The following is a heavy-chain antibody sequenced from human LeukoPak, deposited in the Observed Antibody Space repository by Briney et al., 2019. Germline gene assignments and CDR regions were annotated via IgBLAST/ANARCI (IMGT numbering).Heavy chain of an antibody. J-gene: IGHJ6*03. V-gene: IGHV3-30*02. CDR1: GFTFSNYD. D-gene: IGHD1-26*01. CDR2: ILYDGSNE. Sequence: GGSLRLSCAASGFTFSNYDMHWVRQAPGKGLEWVTFILYDGSNEYYADSVKGRFTISRDNSKNTLYLQMNSLRAEDTAVYYCARDGYSGSYYRLYYFFMDVWGKGTTVTVSS. CDR3: ARDGYSGSYYRLYYFFMDV.